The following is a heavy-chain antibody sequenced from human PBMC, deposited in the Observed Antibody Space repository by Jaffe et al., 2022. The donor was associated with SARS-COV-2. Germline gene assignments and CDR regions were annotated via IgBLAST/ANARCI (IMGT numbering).Heavy chain of an antibody. CDR1: GYTFTSYD. D-gene: IGHD1-1*01. V-gene: IGHV1-8*01. J-gene: IGHJ6*03. CDR2: MNPNSGNT. Sequence: QVQLVQSGAEVKKPGASVKVSCKASGYTFTSYDINWVRQATGQGLEWMGWMNPNSGNTGYAQKFQGRVTMTRNTSISTAYMELSSLRSEDTAVYYCARARRQALSGVTTGTPRVYYYMDVWGKGTTVTVSS. CDR3: ARARRQALSGVTTGTPRVYYYMDV.